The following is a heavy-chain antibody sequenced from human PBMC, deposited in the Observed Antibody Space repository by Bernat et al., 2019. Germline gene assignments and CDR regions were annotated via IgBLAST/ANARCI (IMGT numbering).Heavy chain of an antibody. Sequence: QVQLVESGGGVVQPGRSLRLSCAASGFTFSSYGMHWVRQAPGKGLEWVAVIWYDGSNKYYADSVKGRFTISRDNSKNTLYLQMNSLRAEDTAVYYCARGKAAKSEPFDYWGQGTLVTVSS. CDR2: IWYDGSNK. CDR3: ARGKAAKSEPFDY. V-gene: IGHV3-33*01. CDR1: GFTFSSYG. D-gene: IGHD2-15*01. J-gene: IGHJ4*02.